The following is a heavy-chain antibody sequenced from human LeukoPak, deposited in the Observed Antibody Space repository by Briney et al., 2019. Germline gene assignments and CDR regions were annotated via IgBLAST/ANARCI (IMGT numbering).Heavy chain of an antibody. D-gene: IGHD2-2*01. CDR3: ATEYCSSTTCSLAAFDM. CDR2: ISDSGVST. J-gene: IGHJ3*02. V-gene: IGHV3-23*01. Sequence: AGGSLRLSCAASGFTFSSYAMSWVRQAPGKGLEWVSGISDSGVSTYYADSVKGRFTMSRDNSKNTLYLQMNSLRAEDTAVYYCATEYCSSTTCSLAAFDMWGQGTMVSVSS. CDR1: GFTFSSYA.